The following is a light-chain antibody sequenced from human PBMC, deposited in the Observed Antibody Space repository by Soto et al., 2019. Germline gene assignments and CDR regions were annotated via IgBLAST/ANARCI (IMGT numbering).Light chain of an antibody. CDR3: SSYTSTSTPWV. CDR1: NTDVGGYNY. Sequence: QSALTQPPSASGSPGQSVTISCTGSNTDVGGYNYVSWYQQHPGKAPKVMIYEVTKRPSGVPARFSGSRSGNTASLTVSGLQAEDEADYYCSSYTSTSTPWVFGGGTKVTVL. CDR2: EVT. V-gene: IGLV2-8*01. J-gene: IGLJ3*02.